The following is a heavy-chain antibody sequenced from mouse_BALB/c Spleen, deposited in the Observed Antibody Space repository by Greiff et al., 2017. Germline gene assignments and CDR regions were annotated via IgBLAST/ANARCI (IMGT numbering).Heavy chain of an antibody. CDR3: ARIYYGNYYYAMDY. J-gene: IGHJ4*01. Sequence: QVTLKESGPGILQPSQTLSLTCSFSGFSLSTSGMSVGWIRQPSGKGLEWLAHIWWNDDKYYNPALKSRLTISKDTSNNQVFLKIASVVTADTATYYCARIYYGNYYYAMDYWGQGTSVTVSS. D-gene: IGHD2-1*01. V-gene: IGHV8-8*01. CDR1: GFSLSTSGMS. CDR2: IWWNDDK.